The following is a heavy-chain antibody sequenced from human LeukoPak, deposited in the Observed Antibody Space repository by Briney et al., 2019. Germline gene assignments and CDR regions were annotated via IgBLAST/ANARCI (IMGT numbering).Heavy chain of an antibody. J-gene: IGHJ4*02. CDR3: ARQGFADTAMVSDY. CDR1: GYSFTTYL. CDR2: IYPGDSDT. D-gene: IGHD5-18*01. Sequence: GESLETLCKGSGYSFTTYLIGWVRQMPGKGLEWMGIIYPGDSDTRYSPSFQGQVTISGDKSISTAYLQWSSLKASDTAMYYCARQGFADTAMVSDYWGQGTLVTVSS. V-gene: IGHV5-51*01.